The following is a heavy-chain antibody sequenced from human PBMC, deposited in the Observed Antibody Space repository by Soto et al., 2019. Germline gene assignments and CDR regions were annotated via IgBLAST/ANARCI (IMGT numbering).Heavy chain of an antibody. V-gene: IGHV3-23*01. CDR1: GFTFSSYA. D-gene: IGHD2-2*01. CDR2: ISGSGGST. CDR3: ARSVVVVPAAIDY. Sequence: GGSLKLSCAASGFTFSSYAMSWVRQAPGKGLEWVSAISGSGGSTYYADSVKGRFTISRDNSKNTLYLQMNSLRAEDTAVYYCARSVVVVPAAIDYWGQGTLVTVSS. J-gene: IGHJ4*02.